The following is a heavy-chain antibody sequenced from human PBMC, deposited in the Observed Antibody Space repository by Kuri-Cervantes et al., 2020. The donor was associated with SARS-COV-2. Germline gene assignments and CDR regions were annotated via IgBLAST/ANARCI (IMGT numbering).Heavy chain of an antibody. Sequence: SETLSLTCTVSGGSISSSSYYWGWIRQPPGKGLEWIGSIYYSGSTYYYPSLKSRVTISVDTSKNQFSLKLSSVTAADTAVYYCARQMMSSITIFGVVITRNWFDPWGQGTLVTVSS. V-gene: IGHV4-39*01. J-gene: IGHJ5*02. CDR2: IYYSGST. CDR1: GGSISSSSYY. D-gene: IGHD3-3*01. CDR3: ARQMMSSITIFGVVITRNWFDP.